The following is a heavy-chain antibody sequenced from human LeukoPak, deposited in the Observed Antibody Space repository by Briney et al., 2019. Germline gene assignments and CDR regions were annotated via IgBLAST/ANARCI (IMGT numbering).Heavy chain of an antibody. J-gene: IGHJ4*02. V-gene: IGHV1-18*01. CDR1: GYTFTSYD. Sequence: ASVKVSCKASGYTFTSYDINWVRQATGQGLEWMGWISAYNGNTNYAQKLQGRVTMTTDTSTSTAYMELRSLRSDDTAVYYCARIHGRGSSSSFDYWGQGTLVTVSS. CDR2: ISAYNGNT. CDR3: ARIHGRGSSSSFDY. D-gene: IGHD6-6*01.